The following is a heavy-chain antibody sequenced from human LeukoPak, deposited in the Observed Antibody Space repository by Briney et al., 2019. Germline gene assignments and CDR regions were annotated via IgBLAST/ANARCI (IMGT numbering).Heavy chain of an antibody. D-gene: IGHD2-15*01. CDR3: TFPYCGDGSCAL. J-gene: IGHJ4*02. Sequence: GSLRLSCAASGPAFSDYWMSWVRQAPGKGLEWVANIKPDGGHQNYVDSVKGRFTISRDNAKNSLYLQMNSLRAEDTANCASTFPYCGDGSCALGGQGTLVTVSS. CDR2: IKPDGGHQ. CDR1: GPAFSDYW. V-gene: IGHV3-7*01.